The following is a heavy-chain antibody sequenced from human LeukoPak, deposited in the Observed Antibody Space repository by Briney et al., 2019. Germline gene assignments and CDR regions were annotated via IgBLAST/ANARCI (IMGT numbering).Heavy chain of an antibody. D-gene: IGHD2-2*01. V-gene: IGHV3-48*03. J-gene: IGHJ4*02. Sequence: GGSLRLSCAASGFTLSSYEMNWVRQAPRKGLEWVSYISSSGSTTHYADSVKGRFIISRDNAKNSLYLQMNSLRAEDTAVYYCARVGDICSSTSCYAGGYWGQGTLVTVSS. CDR2: ISSSGSTT. CDR1: GFTLSSYE. CDR3: ARVGDICSSTSCYAGGY.